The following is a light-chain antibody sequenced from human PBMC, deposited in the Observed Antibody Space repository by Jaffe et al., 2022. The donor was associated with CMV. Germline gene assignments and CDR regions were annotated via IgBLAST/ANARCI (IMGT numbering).Light chain of an antibody. V-gene: IGLV2-14*03. J-gene: IGLJ2*01. CDR2: DVS. Sequence: QSALTQPASVSGSPGQSVTISCTGTSGDVGTYNFVSWYQQHPGKVPKLVIFDVSNRPSGVSNRFSGSKSGNTASLTISGLQVEDEADYFCSSYTRGGTLVFGGGTKLTVL. CDR3: SSYTRGGTLV. CDR1: SGDVGTYNF.